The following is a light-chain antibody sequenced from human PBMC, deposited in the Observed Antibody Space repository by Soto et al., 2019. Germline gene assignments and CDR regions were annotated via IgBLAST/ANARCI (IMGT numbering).Light chain of an antibody. CDR3: QQRSNWPST. V-gene: IGKV3-11*01. CDR2: DAS. CDR1: QTVGSY. J-gene: IGKJ4*01. Sequence: EIVLTQSPVTLSLSPGERATLSCRASQTVGSYLAWYQQKPGQAPRLLIYDASNRAAGSPARFSGSGSGTDFTLTINSLEPEDVAVYYCQQRSNWPSTFGGGTKVEIK.